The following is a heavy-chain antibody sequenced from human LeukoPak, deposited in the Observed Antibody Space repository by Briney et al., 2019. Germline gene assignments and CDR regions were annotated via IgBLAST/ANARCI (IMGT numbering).Heavy chain of an antibody. V-gene: IGHV3-23*01. Sequence: GGSLRLSCAASGFTFSSYAMSWVRQAPGKGLEWVSAISGSGGSTYYADSVKGRFTISRDNSKNTLYLQMNSLRAEDTAVYYCAKEGDYGSGSYYYYGMDVWGKGTTVTVS. CDR1: GFTFSSYA. D-gene: IGHD3-10*01. J-gene: IGHJ6*04. CDR2: ISGSGGST. CDR3: AKEGDYGSGSYYYYGMDV.